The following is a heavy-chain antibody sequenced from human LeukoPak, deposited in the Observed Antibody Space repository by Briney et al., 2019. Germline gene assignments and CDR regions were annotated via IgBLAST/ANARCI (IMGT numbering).Heavy chain of an antibody. Sequence: SETLSLTXTVSGGSISSYYWSWIRQPPGKGLEWIGYIYYSGSTNYNPSLKSRVTISVDTSKNQFSLKLSSVTAADTAVYYCARRSREWELLFAFDIWGQGTMVTVSS. J-gene: IGHJ3*02. CDR3: ARRSREWELLFAFDI. D-gene: IGHD1-26*01. CDR2: IYYSGST. CDR1: GGSISSYY. V-gene: IGHV4-59*08.